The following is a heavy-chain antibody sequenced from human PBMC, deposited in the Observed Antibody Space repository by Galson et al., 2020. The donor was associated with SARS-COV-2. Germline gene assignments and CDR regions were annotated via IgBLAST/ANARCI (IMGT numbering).Heavy chain of an antibody. CDR1: GGSVSSYS. CDR2: IYNSGST. D-gene: IGHD4-4*01. J-gene: IGHJ4*02. CDR3: ARSGRAPVTDATARPALDY. V-gene: IGHV4-59*08. Sequence: SETLSLTCTVSGGSVSSYSWSWIRQPPGKGLEWVGCIYNSGSTNYNPSLKSRVTMSVDMSKNQFSLKLTSVTAADTAVYYCARSGRAPVTDATARPALDYRGQGTLVTVSS.